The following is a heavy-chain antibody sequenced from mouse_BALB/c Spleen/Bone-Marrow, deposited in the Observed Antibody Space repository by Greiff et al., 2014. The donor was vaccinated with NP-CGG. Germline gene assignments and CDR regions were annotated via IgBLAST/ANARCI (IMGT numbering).Heavy chain of an antibody. CDR2: IDPFNGGT. CDR1: GYSFTSYY. V-gene: IGHV1-28*01. J-gene: IGHJ1*01. Sequence: EVQLQQSGPELMKPGASVKISCKASGYSFTSYYMHWVKQNHGKSLEWIGYIDPFNGGTSYNQKFKGKATLTVDKSSSTAYMHLSSLTSEDSAVYYCAPLSRYFDVWGAGTTVTVSS. CDR3: APLSRYFDV. D-gene: IGHD6-2*01.